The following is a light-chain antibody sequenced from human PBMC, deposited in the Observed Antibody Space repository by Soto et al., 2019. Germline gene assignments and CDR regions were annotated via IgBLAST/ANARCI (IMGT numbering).Light chain of an antibody. CDR3: QQFNNLPHT. Sequence: EIVLTQSPATLSVSPGERATLSCRASQSVNQKLGWYQQKPGQAPRLLIHVASYRATGIPARFSGSGSGTEYTLAISNYHAENCAVNYCQQFNNLPHTFGQGTRLEIK. V-gene: IGKV3-15*01. CDR1: QSVNQK. CDR2: VAS. J-gene: IGKJ2*01.